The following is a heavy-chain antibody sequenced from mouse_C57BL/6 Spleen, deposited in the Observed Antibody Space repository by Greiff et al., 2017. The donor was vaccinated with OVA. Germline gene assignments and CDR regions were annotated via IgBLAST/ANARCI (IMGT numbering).Heavy chain of an antibody. J-gene: IGHJ4*01. CDR2: IYPSDSET. D-gene: IGHD2-3*01. Sequence: VQLQQPGAELVRPGSSVKLSCKASGYTFTSYWMDWVKQRPGQGLEWIGNIYPSDSETHYNQKFKDKATLTVDKSSSTAYMQLSSLTSEDSAVYYCARCGGDDGYDYYAMDYRGQGTSVTVSS. CDR1: GYTFTSYW. V-gene: IGHV1-61*01. CDR3: ARCGGDDGYDYYAMDY.